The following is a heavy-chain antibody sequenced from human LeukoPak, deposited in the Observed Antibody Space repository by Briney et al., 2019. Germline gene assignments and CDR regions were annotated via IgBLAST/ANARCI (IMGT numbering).Heavy chain of an antibody. V-gene: IGHV4-39*01. CDR2: INHGGNT. CDR1: GGSISSSAYH. Sequence: SETLSLTCTVSGGSISSSAYHWGWIRQPPGKGLEWIGTINHGGNTYYNLSLKSRVIIFLDTSKNQFSLKLSSVTAAGTAVYYCARGPAFDYWGQGTLVTVSS. J-gene: IGHJ4*02. CDR3: ARGPAFDY.